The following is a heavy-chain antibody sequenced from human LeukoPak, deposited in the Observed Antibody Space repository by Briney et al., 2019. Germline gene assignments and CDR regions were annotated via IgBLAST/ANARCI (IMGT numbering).Heavy chain of an antibody. CDR2: IYPGDSDT. CDR1: GYSFTSYW. J-gene: IGHJ4*02. D-gene: IGHD6-6*01. Sequence: GESLKISCQGSGYSFTSYWIGWVRQMPGKGLEWMGIIYPGDSDTRYSPSFQGQVTISADKSISTAYLQWSSLKASDTAMYYCARLWELYSSSGGGPPRHFDYWGQGTLVTVSS. V-gene: IGHV5-51*01. CDR3: ARLWELYSSSGGGPPRHFDY.